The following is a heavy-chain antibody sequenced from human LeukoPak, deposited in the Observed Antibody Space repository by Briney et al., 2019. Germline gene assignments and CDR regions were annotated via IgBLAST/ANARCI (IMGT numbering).Heavy chain of an antibody. D-gene: IGHD6-13*01. V-gene: IGHV4-34*01. Sequence: SETLSLTCAVYGGSFSGYYWSWIRQPPGKGLEWIGEINHSGSTNYNPSLKSRATISVDTSKNQFSLKLSSVTAADTAVYYCARATIAAHDYWGQGTLVTVSS. CDR2: INHSGST. CDR3: ARATIAAHDY. CDR1: GGSFSGYY. J-gene: IGHJ4*02.